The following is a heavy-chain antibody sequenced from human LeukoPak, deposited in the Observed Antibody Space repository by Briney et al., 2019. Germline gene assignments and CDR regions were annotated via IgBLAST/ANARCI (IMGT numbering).Heavy chain of an antibody. CDR2: IYHSGST. CDR1: GGSISSYY. D-gene: IGHD3-22*01. V-gene: IGHV4-38-2*02. CDR3: ARFYDSSGYYRFDY. J-gene: IGHJ4*02. Sequence: SETLSLTCTVSGGSISSYYWGWIRQPPGKGLEWIGSIYHSGSTYYNPSLKSRVTISVDTSKNQFSLKLSSVTAADTAAYYCARFYDSSGYYRFDYWGQGTLVTVSS.